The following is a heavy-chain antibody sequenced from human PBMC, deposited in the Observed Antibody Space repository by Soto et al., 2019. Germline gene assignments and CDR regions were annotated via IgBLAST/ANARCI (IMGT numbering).Heavy chain of an antibody. V-gene: IGHV1-69*01. Sequence: QVQLVQSGAEVKKPGSSVKVSCKASGGTFSSYAFSWVRQAPGQGLEWMGGIIPVFGATNYAQRIQGRVTINADASTSTAYMDMRSPKSEDTAVYYFAWSPEWTYSLRQPVITSVGFSWGPGTVVTVSP. CDR1: GGTFSSYA. CDR3: AWSPEWTYSLRQPVITSVGFS. CDR2: IIPVFGAT. D-gene: IGHD3-22*01. J-gene: IGHJ5*02.